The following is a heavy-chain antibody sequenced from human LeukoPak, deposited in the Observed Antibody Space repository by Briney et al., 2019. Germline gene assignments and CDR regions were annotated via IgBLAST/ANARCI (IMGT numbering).Heavy chain of an antibody. V-gene: IGHV3-30*18. CDR3: AKGGRPGYSSSWAFDY. D-gene: IGHD6-13*01. CDR2: ISYDGSNK. CDR1: GFTFSSYG. Sequence: PGRSLRLSCAASGFTFSSYGMHWVRQAPGKGLEWVAVISYDGSNKYYADSVKGRFTISRDNSKNTLYLQMNSLRAEDTAVYYCAKGGRPGYSSSWAFDYWGQGTLVTVSS. J-gene: IGHJ4*02.